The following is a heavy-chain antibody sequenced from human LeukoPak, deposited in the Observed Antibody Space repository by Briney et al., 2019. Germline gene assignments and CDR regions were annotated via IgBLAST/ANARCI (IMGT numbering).Heavy chain of an antibody. D-gene: IGHD3-22*01. V-gene: IGHV3-21*01. Sequence: GGSLRLSCAASGFTFSSYSMNWVRQAPGKGLEWVSSISSSSSCIYYADSVKGRFTISRDNAKNSLYLQMNSLRAEDTAVYYCARDKSVAYYYDSSGYDAVDIWGQGTMVTVSS. CDR1: GFTFSSYS. J-gene: IGHJ3*02. CDR3: ARDKSVAYYYDSSGYDAVDI. CDR2: ISSSSSCI.